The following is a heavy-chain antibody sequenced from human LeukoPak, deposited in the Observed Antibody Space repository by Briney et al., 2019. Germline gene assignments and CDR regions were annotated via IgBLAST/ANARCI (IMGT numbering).Heavy chain of an antibody. Sequence: PGGSLRLSCAASGFTFSNYAMSWVRQAPGKGLEWVSTISNSDGNTYYADSVKGRFTISRENAKNSLYLQMNSLRAGDTAVYYCARRSSRQGTYAFDIWGQGTMVTVSS. CDR3: ARRSSRQGTYAFDI. V-gene: IGHV3-23*01. CDR1: GFTFSNYA. D-gene: IGHD6-6*01. CDR2: ISNSDGNT. J-gene: IGHJ3*02.